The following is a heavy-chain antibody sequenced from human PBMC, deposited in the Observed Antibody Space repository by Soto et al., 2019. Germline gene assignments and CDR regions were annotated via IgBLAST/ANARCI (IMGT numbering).Heavy chain of an antibody. V-gene: IGHV1-69*01. CDR2: IIPLFGTT. CDR3: AAELGFGKLSVV. Sequence: QVQVVQSGVEVRRPGSPVKVSCKASGDTFKNCVISWVRQAPGQGLEWMGGIIPLFGTTDFAQRFQGRLTITTDESTTTAYMELSRXRSEDTATYYCAAELGFGKLSVVWGQGTTVIVSS. D-gene: IGHD3-10*01. J-gene: IGHJ6*02. CDR1: GDTFKNCV.